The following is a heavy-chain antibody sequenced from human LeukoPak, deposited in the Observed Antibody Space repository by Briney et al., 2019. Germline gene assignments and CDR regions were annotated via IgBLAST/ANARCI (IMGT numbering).Heavy chain of an antibody. Sequence: SETLSLTCAVYGGSFSGYYWSWIRQPPGKGLEWIGEINHSGSTNYNPSLKSRVTISVDTSKNQFSLKLSSVTAADTAVYYCARVRAWYYDFWSGYSRGYYFDYWGQGTLVTVSS. D-gene: IGHD3-3*01. V-gene: IGHV4-34*01. J-gene: IGHJ4*02. CDR3: ARVRAWYYDFWSGYSRGYYFDY. CDR2: INHSGST. CDR1: GGSFSGYY.